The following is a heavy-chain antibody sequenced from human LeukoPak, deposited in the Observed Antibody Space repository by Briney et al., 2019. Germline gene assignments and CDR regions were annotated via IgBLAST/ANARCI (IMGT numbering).Heavy chain of an antibody. J-gene: IGHJ5*02. CDR1: GGSISSYY. D-gene: IGHD3-9*01. CDR3: ARDLRYFDWTSEYNWFDP. CDR2: IYTSGST. Sequence: SETLSFTCTVSGGSISSYYWSWIRQPAGKGLEWIGRIYTSGSTNYNPSLKSRVTMSVDTSKNQFSLKLSSVTAADTAVYYCARDLRYFDWTSEYNWFDPWGQETLVTVSS. V-gene: IGHV4-4*07.